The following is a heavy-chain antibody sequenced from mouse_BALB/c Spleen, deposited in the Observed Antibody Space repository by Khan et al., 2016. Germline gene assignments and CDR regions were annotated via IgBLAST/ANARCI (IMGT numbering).Heavy chain of an antibody. J-gene: IGHJ2*01. Sequence: QIQLVQSGPELKKPGETVRISCKASGYTFTTTGMQWVQKMPGKGLKWIGWINTHSGVPKYAEDFKGRFAFSLETSASTAYLQISNLKNEDTATYFCASGSSYFDYWGQGTTLTVSS. CDR3: ASGSSYFDY. D-gene: IGHD1-1*01. V-gene: IGHV9-4*02. CDR2: INTHSGVP. CDR1: GYTFTTTG.